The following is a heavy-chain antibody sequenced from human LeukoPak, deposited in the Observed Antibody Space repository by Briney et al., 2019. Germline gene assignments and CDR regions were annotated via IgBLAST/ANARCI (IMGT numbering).Heavy chain of an antibody. CDR1: GFTFSSYS. Sequence: GGSLRLSCAASGFTFSSYSMHWVRQAPGKGLEYFSGISSNGGTTYYANSVNGRFTISRDNSKNTVYLQMGSLRGEDTAVYFCARTYYDFWSGYPQGYFDYWGQGVLVTVSS. J-gene: IGHJ4*02. D-gene: IGHD3-3*01. V-gene: IGHV3-64*01. CDR2: ISSNGGTT. CDR3: ARTYYDFWSGYPQGYFDY.